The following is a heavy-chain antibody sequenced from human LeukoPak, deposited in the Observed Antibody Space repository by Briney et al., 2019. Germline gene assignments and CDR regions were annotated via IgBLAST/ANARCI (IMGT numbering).Heavy chain of an antibody. CDR1: GFTVSSNY. Sequence: GGSLRLSCAASGFTVSSNYMSWVRQAPGKGLEWVSVIYVGGSTFYADSVKGRFTISRDNSKNTLYLQMNSLRAEDTVVYYCASPGDSSGYCYWGQGTLVTVSS. CDR3: ASPGDSSGYCY. V-gene: IGHV3-66*01. J-gene: IGHJ4*02. CDR2: IYVGGST. D-gene: IGHD3-22*01.